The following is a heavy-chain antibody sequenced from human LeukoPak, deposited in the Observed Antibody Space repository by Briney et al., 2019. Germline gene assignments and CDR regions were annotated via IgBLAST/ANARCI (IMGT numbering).Heavy chain of an antibody. Sequence: GGSLRLSCAASGFTFSSYSMNWVRQAPGKGLEWVSYISSSSSSIYYADSVKGQFTISRDNAKNSLYLQMNSLRADDTAVYYCARGRLGDGYNFGYWGQGTLVTVSS. V-gene: IGHV3-48*01. CDR3: ARGRLGDGYNFGY. J-gene: IGHJ4*02. CDR2: ISSSSSSI. D-gene: IGHD5-24*01. CDR1: GFTFSSYS.